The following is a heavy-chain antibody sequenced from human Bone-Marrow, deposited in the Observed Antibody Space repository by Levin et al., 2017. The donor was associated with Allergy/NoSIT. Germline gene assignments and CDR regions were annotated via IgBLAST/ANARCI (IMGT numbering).Heavy chain of an antibody. Sequence: GGSLRLSCKGSGYNFLTYWIGWVRQMPGRGLEWMGVIYPADSDARYSPSFQGQVTFSVDKSFTTAYLQWNSLKASDTAMYYCARTHGVKFSFDSWGQGTLVTVPS. D-gene: IGHD4-17*01. J-gene: IGHJ5*01. CDR2: IYPADSDA. V-gene: IGHV5-51*01. CDR3: ARTHGVKFSFDS. CDR1: GYNFLTYW.